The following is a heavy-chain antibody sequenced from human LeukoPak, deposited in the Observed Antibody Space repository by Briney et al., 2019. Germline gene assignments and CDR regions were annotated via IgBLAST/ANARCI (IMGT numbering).Heavy chain of an antibody. CDR1: KFTFSNYG. J-gene: IGHJ6*02. V-gene: IGHV3-23*01. D-gene: IGHD6-13*01. Sequence: PGGSLRLSCTASKFTFSNYGMQWVRQAPGKGLEWVSVITGSGGNTYYADSVKGRFTISKDNSKNTVYLQMSSLRVDDTAVYYCAKAASSSWPSYYYGMDVWGQGTTVTVSS. CDR3: AKAASSSWPSYYYGMDV. CDR2: ITGSGGNT.